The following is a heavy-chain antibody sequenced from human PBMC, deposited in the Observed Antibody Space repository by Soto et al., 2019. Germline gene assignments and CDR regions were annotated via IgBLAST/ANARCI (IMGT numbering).Heavy chain of an antibody. J-gene: IGHJ3*02. D-gene: IGHD2-2*01. CDR2: IKQDGSEK. Sequence: GGSLRLSCAASGFTFSSYWMSWVRQAPGKGLEWVANIKQDGSEKYYVDSVKGRFTISRDNAKNSLYLQMNSLRAEDTAVYYCARDWGKVPAAIGTWGAFDIWGQGTMVTVSS. CDR3: ARDWGKVPAAIGTWGAFDI. V-gene: IGHV3-7*01. CDR1: GFTFSSYW.